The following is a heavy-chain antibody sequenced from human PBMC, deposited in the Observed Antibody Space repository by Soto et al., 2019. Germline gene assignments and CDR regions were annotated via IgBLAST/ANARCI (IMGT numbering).Heavy chain of an antibody. CDR3: ARTMVRGVMTLQHYYYMDV. D-gene: IGHD3-10*01. CDR2: ISSSGSTI. V-gene: IGHV3-11*01. CDR1: GFTFSDYY. J-gene: IGHJ6*03. Sequence: QVQLVESGGGLVKPGGSLRLSCAASGFTFSDYYMSWIRQAPGKGLEWVSYISSSGSTIYYAGSVKGRFTISRENAKNSLYLQMNSLRAEDTAVYYCARTMVRGVMTLQHYYYMDVWGKGTTVTVSS.